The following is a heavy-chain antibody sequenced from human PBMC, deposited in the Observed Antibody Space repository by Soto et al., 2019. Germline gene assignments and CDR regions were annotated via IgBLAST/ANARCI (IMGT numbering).Heavy chain of an antibody. V-gene: IGHV4-59*01. J-gene: IGHJ4*02. CDR2: IYYSGST. CDR3: VRDYYGATAYFDY. Sequence: PPGKGLEWIGYIYYSGSTNYNPSLKSRVTISVDTSKNQFSLKLSSVTAADTAVYYCVRDYYGATAYFDYWGQGTLVTVYS. D-gene: IGHD1-26*01.